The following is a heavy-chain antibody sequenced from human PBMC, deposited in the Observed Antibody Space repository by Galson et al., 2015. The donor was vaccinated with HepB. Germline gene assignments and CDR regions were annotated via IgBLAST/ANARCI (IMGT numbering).Heavy chain of an antibody. D-gene: IGHD4-17*01. CDR1: GYTFSNYG. V-gene: IGHV1-18*01. CDR3: ARRSDYLTRHWLDP. CDR2: ISAYNGNT. Sequence: QSGAEVKKPGESLKISCKASGYTFSNYGISWVRQAPGQGLEWMGWISAYNGNTNYAQKIQGRVTMTTDTSTNTAYMELRSLRSDDTAVYYCARRSDYLTRHWLDPWGQGTLVTVSS. J-gene: IGHJ5*02.